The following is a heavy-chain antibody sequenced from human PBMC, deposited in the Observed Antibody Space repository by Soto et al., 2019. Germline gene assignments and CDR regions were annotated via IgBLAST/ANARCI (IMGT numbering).Heavy chain of an antibody. V-gene: IGHV1-18*01. CDR2: ISAYNGNT. CDR3: ARDGSITIFGVVIRLDGMDV. Sequence: ASVKVSCKASGYTFSTYALHWVRQAPGQGLEWMGWISAYNGNTNYAQKLQGRVTMTTDTSTSTAYMELRSLRSDDTAVYYCARDGSITIFGVVIRLDGMDVWGQGTTVTVSS. D-gene: IGHD3-3*01. J-gene: IGHJ6*02. CDR1: GYTFSTYA.